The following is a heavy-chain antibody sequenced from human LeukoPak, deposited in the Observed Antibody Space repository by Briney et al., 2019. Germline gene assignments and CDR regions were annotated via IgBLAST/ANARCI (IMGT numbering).Heavy chain of an antibody. CDR3: AKRHCSSTSCHGIPGSPYFDY. J-gene: IGHJ4*02. CDR2: ISGSGGST. CDR1: GFTFSSYA. V-gene: IGHV3-23*01. Sequence: GGSLRLSCAASGFTFSSYAMSWVRQAPGKGLEWVSAISGSGGSTYYADSVKGRFTISRDNSKNTLYLQMNSLRAEDTAVYYCAKRHCSSTSCHGIPGSPYFDYWGQGTLVTVSS. D-gene: IGHD2-2*01.